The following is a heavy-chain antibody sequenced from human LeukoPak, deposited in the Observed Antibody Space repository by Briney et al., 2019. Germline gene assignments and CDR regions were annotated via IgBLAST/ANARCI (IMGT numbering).Heavy chain of an antibody. D-gene: IGHD2-2*02. J-gene: IGHJ3*02. CDR1: GGSISSSSYY. Sequence: PSETLSLTCTVSGGSISSSSYYWGWIRQPPGKGLVWIGSIYYSGSTYYNPSLKSRVTISVDTSKNQFSLKLSSVTAADTAVYYCARDFCTSHCYTKVGAFDIWGQGTMVTVSS. CDR2: IYYSGST. V-gene: IGHV4-39*07. CDR3: ARDFCTSHCYTKVGAFDI.